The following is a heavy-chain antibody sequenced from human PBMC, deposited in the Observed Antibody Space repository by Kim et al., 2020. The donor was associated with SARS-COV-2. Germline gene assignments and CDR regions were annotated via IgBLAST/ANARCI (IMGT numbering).Heavy chain of an antibody. CDR3: AKEGESDGSYYAY. Sequence: GSLRLSCAASGFTFSSYGMHWVRQAPGKGLEWVAVIWYDGSNKYYADSVKGRFTISRDNSKNTLYLQMNSLRAEDTAVYYCAKEGESDGSYYAYWGQGTLVTVSS. V-gene: IGHV3-33*06. J-gene: IGHJ4*02. CDR2: IWYDGSNK. D-gene: IGHD1-26*01. CDR1: GFTFSSYG.